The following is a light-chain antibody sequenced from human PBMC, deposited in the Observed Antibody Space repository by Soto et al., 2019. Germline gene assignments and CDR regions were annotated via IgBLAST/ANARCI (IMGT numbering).Light chain of an antibody. CDR2: DAS. CDR1: QSISSW. V-gene: IGKV1-5*01. CDR3: QLYNSYSPYT. J-gene: IGKJ2*01. Sequence: DIQMTQSPSTLSASVGDRVTIPCRASQSISSWLAWYQQKRGKAPKLLSYDASSLESGVPSRFSGSASEPEFPLSISSLQPDDFATYYRQLYNSYSPYTLGQGTKLEIK.